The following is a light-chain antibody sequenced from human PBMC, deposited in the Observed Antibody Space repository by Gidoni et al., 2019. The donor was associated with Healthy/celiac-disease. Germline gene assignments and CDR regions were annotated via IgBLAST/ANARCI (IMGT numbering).Light chain of an antibody. V-gene: IGKV3-15*01. Sequence: EIVMTQSPATLSVSPGERATLSCRARQSVSSNFAWYQQKPGQAPRLLISGASTRATGIPARFSGSGSGTEFTLTISSLQSEDFAVYYCQQYNNWPPITFGQGTRLEIK. CDR1: QSVSSN. CDR2: GAS. J-gene: IGKJ5*01. CDR3: QQYNNWPPIT.